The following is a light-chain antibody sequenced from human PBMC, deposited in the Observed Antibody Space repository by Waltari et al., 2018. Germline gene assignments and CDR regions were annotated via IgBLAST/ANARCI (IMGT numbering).Light chain of an antibody. CDR3: QQYDDWPPIT. J-gene: IGKJ5*01. CDR1: QSVSYN. CDR2: GAS. V-gene: IGKV3-15*01. Sequence: ETVMTQSPVTLSVSPGERATLSCRASQSVSYNLAWYQQKPGQAPRLLIYGASTRATGVPARFSGSGSGTAFTLTISSLQSEDFAVYYCQQYDDWPPITFGQGTRLEI.